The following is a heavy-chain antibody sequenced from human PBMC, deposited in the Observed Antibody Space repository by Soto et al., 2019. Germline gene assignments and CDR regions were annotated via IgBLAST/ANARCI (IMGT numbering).Heavy chain of an antibody. Sequence: EVQLVESGGGLVQPGGSLRLSCAASGFTFSSYSMNWVRQAPGKGLEWVSYISSSSSTIYYADSVKGRFTISRDNAKNSLYLQMNSLRDEDTAVYYCARVGEQWLVVSNYYYYGMDVGGQGTTVTVSS. J-gene: IGHJ6*02. CDR3: ARVGEQWLVVSNYYYYGMDV. CDR2: ISSSSSTI. V-gene: IGHV3-48*02. CDR1: GFTFSSYS. D-gene: IGHD6-19*01.